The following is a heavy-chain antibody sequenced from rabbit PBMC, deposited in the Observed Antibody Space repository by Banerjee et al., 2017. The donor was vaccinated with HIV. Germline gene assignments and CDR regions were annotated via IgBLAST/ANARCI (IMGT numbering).Heavy chain of an antibody. CDR2: IYAGSSGST. V-gene: IGHV1S40*01. D-gene: IGHD1-1*01. CDR1: GFSFSNNYV. CDR3: ARDLPISGGYSFDL. J-gene: IGHJ4*01. Sequence: QSLEESGGDLVQPEGSLTLTCTASGFSFSNNYVMCWVRQAPGKGLEWIACIYAGSSGSTYYASWAKGRFTISKTSSTTVTLQMTSLTAADTATYFCARDLPISGGYSFDLWGQGTLVTVS.